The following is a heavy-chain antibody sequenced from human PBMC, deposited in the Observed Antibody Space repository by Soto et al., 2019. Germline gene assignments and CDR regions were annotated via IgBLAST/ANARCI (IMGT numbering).Heavy chain of an antibody. J-gene: IGHJ4*02. Sequence: QVQLQESGPGLVKPSETLSLTCTVSGGSISDNYWSWIRQPPGKGLEWIGYLYYTESTNYNPSLESRVTISVDTSKNQFSPNLRSVTAADTAVYYCARSWGGDGYSHWGQGTLVTVSS. D-gene: IGHD2-15*01. CDR3: ARSWGGDGYSH. CDR1: GGSISDNY. CDR2: LYYTEST. V-gene: IGHV4-59*01.